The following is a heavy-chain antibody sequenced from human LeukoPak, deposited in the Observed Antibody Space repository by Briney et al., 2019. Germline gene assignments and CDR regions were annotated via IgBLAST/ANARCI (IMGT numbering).Heavy chain of an antibody. CDR2: ISSSSSYI. J-gene: IGHJ4*02. D-gene: IGHD4-17*01. Sequence: PGGSLRLSCAASGFTFSSYSMNWVRQAPGKGLEWVSSISSSSSYIYYADSVKGRFTISRDNAKNSLYLQINSLRAEDTAIYYCARRAYGDYFFDSWGQGTLVTVSS. CDR3: ARRAYGDYFFDS. CDR1: GFTFSSYS. V-gene: IGHV3-21*04.